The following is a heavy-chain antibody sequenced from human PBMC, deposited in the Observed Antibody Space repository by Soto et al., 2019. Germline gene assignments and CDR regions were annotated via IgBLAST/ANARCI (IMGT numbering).Heavy chain of an antibody. CDR1: GSTFSSYG. CDR3: AKAGRGSSWYWFDP. Sequence: GGSLRLSCAASGSTFSSYGMHWVRQAPGKGLEWVAVISYDGSNKYYADSVKGRFTISRDNSKNTLYLQMNSLRAEDTAVYYCAKAGRGSSWYWFDPWGQGTLVTVSS. CDR2: ISYDGSNK. J-gene: IGHJ5*02. V-gene: IGHV3-30*18. D-gene: IGHD6-13*01.